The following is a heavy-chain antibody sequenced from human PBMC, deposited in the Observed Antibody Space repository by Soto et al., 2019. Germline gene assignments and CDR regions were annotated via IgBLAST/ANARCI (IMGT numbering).Heavy chain of an antibody. CDR1: GYTLTELS. CDR2: FDPEDGET. D-gene: IGHD2-2*01. J-gene: IGHJ6*02. V-gene: IGHV1-24*01. CDR3: ATVSYCSSTSCPYYYYGMDV. Sequence: ASVKVSCKVSGYTLTELSMHWVRQAPGKGLEWMGGFDPEDGETIYAQKFQGRVTMTEDTSTDTAYMELSSLRSEDTAVYYCATVSYCSSTSCPYYYYGMDVWGQGTTVTVSS.